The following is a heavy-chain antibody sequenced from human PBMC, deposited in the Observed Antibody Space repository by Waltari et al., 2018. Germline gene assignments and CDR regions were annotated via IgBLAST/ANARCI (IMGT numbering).Heavy chain of an antibody. CDR2: IIPIFGTA. Sequence: QVQLVQSGAEVKKPGSSVKVSCKASGGTFSSYAISWVRQAPGQGLEWMGRIIPIFGTANDAQKFKGRVTITADKSTSTAYMELSSLRSEDTAVYYCAGEPATTVPFCMDVWGQGTTVTVSS. D-gene: IGHD3-10*01. J-gene: IGHJ6*02. V-gene: IGHV1-69*08. CDR1: GGTFSSYA. CDR3: AGEPATTVPFCMDV.